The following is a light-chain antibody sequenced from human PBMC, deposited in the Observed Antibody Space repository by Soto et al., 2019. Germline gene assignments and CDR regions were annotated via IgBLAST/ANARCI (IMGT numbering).Light chain of an antibody. Sequence: QAVLTQPASVSGSPGQSITISCTGTSSDVGGYNYVSWYQQHPGKAPKLMIYNVSNRPSGVSNRFSGSKSGNTASLTISGPEAGGGCHFLYSSFKRQHTVLFGGGPNLTVL. V-gene: IGLV2-14*01. CDR1: SSDVGGYNY. CDR2: NVS. J-gene: IGLJ2*01. CDR3: SSFKRQHTVL.